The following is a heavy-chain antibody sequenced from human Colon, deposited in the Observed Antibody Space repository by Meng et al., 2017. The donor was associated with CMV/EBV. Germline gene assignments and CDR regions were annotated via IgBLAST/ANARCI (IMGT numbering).Heavy chain of an antibody. Sequence: SGFSLSDPGVGVGWIRQTPGKALEWLAIIYWDDDKRYRPSLESRLTIIKDTSKNQVVLIMTNMDPVDTATYYCAHRLRISGVRGFDLWGQGTLVTVSS. D-gene: IGHD3-10*01. CDR1: GFSLSDPGVG. CDR2: IYWDDDK. CDR3: AHRLRISGVRGFDL. V-gene: IGHV2-5*02. J-gene: IGHJ4*02.